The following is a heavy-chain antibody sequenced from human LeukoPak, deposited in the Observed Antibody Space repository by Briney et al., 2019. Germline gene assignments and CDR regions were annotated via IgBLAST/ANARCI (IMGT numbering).Heavy chain of an antibody. Sequence: GGSLRLSCAASGFTFGGYAMSWVRQTPGRGLEWVSGISPSGDKTDYADSVKGRFTISRDNSKNTMYLRMNSLRAEDTAIYYCARGSLVRGLFISHDYWGQGNLVTVSS. V-gene: IGHV3-23*01. CDR2: ISPSGDKT. CDR3: ARGSLVRGLFISHDY. CDR1: GFTFGGYA. J-gene: IGHJ4*02. D-gene: IGHD3-10*01.